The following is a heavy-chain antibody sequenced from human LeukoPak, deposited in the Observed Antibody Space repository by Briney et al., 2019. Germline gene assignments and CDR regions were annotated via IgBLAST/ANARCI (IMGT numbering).Heavy chain of an antibody. Sequence: GGSLRLSCVGSKFTVSDNCMSWVRQAPGKGLEWVSVIYSDGTTFYSDSVKGRFTISRDNSKNILYLQMNSLRAEDTAVYYCARERIYFGAGRDLTDARLSYYYGMHVWDQGTTVTVSS. CDR3: ARERIYFGAGRDLTDARLSYYYGMHV. CDR1: KFTVSDNC. J-gene: IGHJ6*02. D-gene: IGHD3-10*01. V-gene: IGHV3-53*01. CDR2: IYSDGTT.